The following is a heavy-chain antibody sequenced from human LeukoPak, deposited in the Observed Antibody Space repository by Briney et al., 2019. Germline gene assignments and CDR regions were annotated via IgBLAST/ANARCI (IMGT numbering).Heavy chain of an antibody. D-gene: IGHD6-13*01. CDR1: GGSISSGGYY. Sequence: SETLSLTCTVSGGSISSGGYYWSWIRQHPGKGLVWIGYIYYSGSTYYNPSLKSRVTISVDTSKNQFSLKLSSVTAADTAVYYCARTSRGKQQLEPFDYWGQGTLVTVSS. J-gene: IGHJ4*02. CDR3: ARTSRGKQQLEPFDY. CDR2: IYYSGST. V-gene: IGHV4-31*03.